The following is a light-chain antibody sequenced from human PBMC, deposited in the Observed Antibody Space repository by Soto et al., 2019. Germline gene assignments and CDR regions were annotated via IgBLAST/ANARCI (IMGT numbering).Light chain of an antibody. CDR1: SSDVGGYNY. Sequence: QYALTQPASVSGSPGQSITISCTGTSSDVGGYNYVSWYQQHPGKAPKLMIYEISNRPSGVSNRFSGSKSGNTASLTISGLQSEGEANYYCSSYTSSSTRVFGGGTKLTVL. CDR2: EIS. CDR3: SSYTSSSTRV. V-gene: IGLV2-14*01. J-gene: IGLJ3*02.